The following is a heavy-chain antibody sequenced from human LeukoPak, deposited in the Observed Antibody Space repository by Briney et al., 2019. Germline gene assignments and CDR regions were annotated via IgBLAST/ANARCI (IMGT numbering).Heavy chain of an antibody. Sequence: NSSETLSLTCTVSGGSIDSNSWTWIRQPPGKGLEWIGYIYYSGTTNYNPSLKSRVTMSVDMSKNQFSLKLSSVTAADTAVYYCARRSSSWKNWFDPWGQGTLVTVSS. CDR1: GGSIDSNS. J-gene: IGHJ5*02. CDR2: IYYSGTT. D-gene: IGHD6-13*01. V-gene: IGHV4-59*01. CDR3: ARRSSSWKNWFDP.